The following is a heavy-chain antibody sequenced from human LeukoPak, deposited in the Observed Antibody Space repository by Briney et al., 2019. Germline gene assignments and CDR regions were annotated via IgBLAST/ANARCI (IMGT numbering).Heavy chain of an antibody. Sequence: QPEGSLRLSCEVSGFSFEDYGMHWVRQPPGKGLEWVSSINDNGDKTDYADSVKGRFTVSRDNAKKSLYLQMNSLRPEDTALYYCAKHLRATNTYLFYGLDVWGPGTTVTVSS. V-gene: IGHV3-9*01. CDR3: AKHLRATNTYLFYGLDV. CDR2: INDNGDKT. CDR1: GFSFEDYG. J-gene: IGHJ6*02. D-gene: IGHD2-8*01.